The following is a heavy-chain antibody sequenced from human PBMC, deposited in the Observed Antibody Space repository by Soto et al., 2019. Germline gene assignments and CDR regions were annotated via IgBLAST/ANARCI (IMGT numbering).Heavy chain of an antibody. CDR1: GGSFSSYA. Sequence: SVKVSCKASGGSFSSYAISWVRQAPGQGLEWVGGIIPIFGTANYAQKFQGRVTITADESTSTAYMELSSLRSEDTAVYYRARGGVESYYYGSGSYYKSYYGMDAWGQGTTVTVSS. J-gene: IGHJ6*02. CDR3: ARGGVESYYYGSGSYYKSYYGMDA. V-gene: IGHV1-69*13. CDR2: IIPIFGTA. D-gene: IGHD3-10*01.